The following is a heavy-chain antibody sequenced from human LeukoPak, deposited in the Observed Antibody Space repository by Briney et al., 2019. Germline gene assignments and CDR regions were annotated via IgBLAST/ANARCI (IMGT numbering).Heavy chain of an antibody. D-gene: IGHD5-12*01. CDR3: AKDLVAIVATAGDY. Sequence: SGGSLRLSCAASGFTFSSYAMSWVRQAPGKGLEWVSAITGSGGSTYYADSVKGRFTISRDNSKNTLYLQMNSLRAEDTAVYYCAKDLVAIVATAGDYWGQGTLVTVSS. CDR1: GFTFSSYA. J-gene: IGHJ4*02. V-gene: IGHV3-23*01. CDR2: ITGSGGST.